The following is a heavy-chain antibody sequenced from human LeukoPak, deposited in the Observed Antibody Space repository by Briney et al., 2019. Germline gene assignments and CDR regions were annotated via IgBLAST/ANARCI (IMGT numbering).Heavy chain of an antibody. J-gene: IGHJ4*02. CDR2: ISGSSGII. V-gene: IGHV3-48*01. Sequence: GGSLRLSCAASGFAFNTYTMNWVRQVPGKGLEWVSYISGSSGIIDYADSVKGRFTISRDNSNNTLYLQMNSLRAEDTAVYYCAKLTTSWGQGTLVTVSS. CDR3: AKLTTS. D-gene: IGHD4-11*01. CDR1: GFAFNTYT.